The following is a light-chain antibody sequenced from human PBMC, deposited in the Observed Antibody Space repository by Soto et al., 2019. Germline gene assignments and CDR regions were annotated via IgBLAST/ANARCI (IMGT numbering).Light chain of an antibody. CDR2: EDS. V-gene: IGLV2-23*01. CDR3: RSYAGTGTYV. J-gene: IGLJ1*01. CDR1: SSDVGSYNL. Sequence: QSVLTQPASVSGSPGQSITIACTGTSSDVGSYNLVSWYQQHPGKAPRLMIYEDSKRPSGVSNRFSGSKSGNTASLTISGLQADDEADYYCRSYAGTGTYVFGTGTKLTVL.